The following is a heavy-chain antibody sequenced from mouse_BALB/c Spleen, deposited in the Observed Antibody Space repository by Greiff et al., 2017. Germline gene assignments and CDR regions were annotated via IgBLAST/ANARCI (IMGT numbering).Heavy chain of an antibody. V-gene: IGHV5-12-2*01. CDR2: ISNGGGST. J-gene: IGHJ2*01. CDR1: GFTFSNYT. D-gene: IGHD2-12*01. Sequence: EVNLVESGGGLVQPGGSLKLSCAASGFTFSNYTMSWVRQTPEKRLEWVAYISNGGGSTYYPDTVKGRFTISRDNAKNTLYLQMSSLKSEDTAMYYCARGQIRRRDYFDYWGQGTTLTVSS. CDR3: ARGQIRRRDYFDY.